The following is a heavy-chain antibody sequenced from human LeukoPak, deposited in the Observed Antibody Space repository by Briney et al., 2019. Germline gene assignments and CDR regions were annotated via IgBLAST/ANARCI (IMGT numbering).Heavy chain of an antibody. V-gene: IGHV1-46*01. J-gene: IGHJ4*02. Sequence: ASVNVSCKPSVYTFTSYDMYWVRQAPGQGLEGMGIINPSGDSTSYAHKFQGRVTMTRDTSTSTVYMELSSLRSEDTAVYYCASVLYCGADCYSGRYFFDYWGQGTLVTVSS. D-gene: IGHD2-21*02. CDR3: ASVLYCGADCYSGRYFFDY. CDR2: INPSGDST. CDR1: VYTFTSYD.